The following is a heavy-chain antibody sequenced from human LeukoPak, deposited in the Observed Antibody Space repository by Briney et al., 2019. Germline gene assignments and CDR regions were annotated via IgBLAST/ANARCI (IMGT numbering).Heavy chain of an antibody. CDR1: GFTFSNAW. CDR2: IKRKTDGGTT. CDR3: TTGFCSGGGCYSFFF. D-gene: IGHD2-15*01. J-gene: IGHJ4*02. V-gene: IGHV3-15*01. Sequence: GGSLRLSCAASGFTFSNAWMTWVRQAPGKGLEWVGRIKRKTDGGTTDYAAPVKGRFTISRDDSKNTLYLQMNSLKTEDTAVYYCTTGFCSGGGCYSFFFWGQGTLVTVSS.